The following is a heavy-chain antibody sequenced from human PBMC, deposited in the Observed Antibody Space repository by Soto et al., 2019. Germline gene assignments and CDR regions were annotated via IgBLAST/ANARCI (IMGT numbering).Heavy chain of an antibody. J-gene: IGHJ4*02. CDR3: ARAATYYYPLGSGADY. Sequence: ASVKVSCKASGYTFSGYYIHWVRQAPGQGLEWMGWINPNSGDTNYAQKFQGRVTMTRDPSISTAYMELSSLRSDDTAVYYCARAATYYYPLGSGADYWGQGTLVTVSS. V-gene: IGHV1-2*02. CDR2: INPNSGDT. D-gene: IGHD3-10*01. CDR1: GYTFSGYY.